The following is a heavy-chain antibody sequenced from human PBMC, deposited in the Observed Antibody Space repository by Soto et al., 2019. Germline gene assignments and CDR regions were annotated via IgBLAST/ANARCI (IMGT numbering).Heavy chain of an antibody. D-gene: IGHD3-10*01. CDR2: ISGVGGTT. CDR1: GFIFSAYA. J-gene: IGHJ4*02. Sequence: EVQLLESGGGLVQLGGSLSLSCTGSGFIFSAYAMSWVRQAPGKGLEWVASISGVGGTTYYADSVKGRFTISRDNSKNTLYLQMNSLGGEDTAIYYCAKDMGYWGQGTLVTVSS. CDR3: AKDMGY. V-gene: IGHV3-23*01.